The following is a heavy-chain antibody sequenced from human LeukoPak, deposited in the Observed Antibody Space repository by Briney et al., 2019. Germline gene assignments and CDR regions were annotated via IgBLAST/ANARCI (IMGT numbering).Heavy chain of an antibody. J-gene: IGHJ5*01. V-gene: IGHV4-39*01. Sequence: PSETLSLTCTVSGGSVSSSSYYWGWIRQPPGKGLEWIGSVYYSGSTYYNPSLKSRVTMSVDTSKNQFSPKLSSVTAADTALYYCARRLRGFDSWGQGTLVTVSS. D-gene: IGHD5-12*01. CDR2: VYYSGST. CDR3: ARRLRGFDS. CDR1: GGSVSSSSYY.